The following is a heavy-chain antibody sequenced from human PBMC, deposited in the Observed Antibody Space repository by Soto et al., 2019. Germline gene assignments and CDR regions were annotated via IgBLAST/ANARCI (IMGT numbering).Heavy chain of an antibody. Sequence: GGSLRLSCAASGFIFSSIALHWVRQAPGKGLEWVAVIRYDGTEKYNGDSVKGRFTISRDNSKNTVYLEMTSLKAEDTAVYYCARDFTQVGPLDFWGQGTLVTVSS. V-gene: IGHV3-33*01. J-gene: IGHJ4*02. CDR1: GFIFSSIA. D-gene: IGHD1-26*01. CDR2: IRYDGTEK. CDR3: ARDFTQVGPLDF.